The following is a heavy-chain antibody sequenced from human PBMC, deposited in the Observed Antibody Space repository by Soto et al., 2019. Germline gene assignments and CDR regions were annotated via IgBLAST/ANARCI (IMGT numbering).Heavy chain of an antibody. CDR3: TTEVHTPAYYYDSRSARDAFDI. CDR2: INSKTDGGTT. J-gene: IGHJ3*02. CDR1: GFTFSNAW. Sequence: GGSLRLSCAASGFTFSNAWMNWVRQAPGKGLEWVGRINSKTDGGTTDYAAPVKGRFTISRDDSNNTLHLQMNSLKTEDTAVYYCTTEVHTPAYYYDSRSARDAFDIWGQGTMVTVSS. D-gene: IGHD3-22*01. V-gene: IGHV3-15*07.